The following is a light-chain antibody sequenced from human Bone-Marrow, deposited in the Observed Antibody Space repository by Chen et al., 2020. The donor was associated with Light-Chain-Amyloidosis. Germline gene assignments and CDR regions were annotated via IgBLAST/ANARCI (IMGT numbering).Light chain of an antibody. CDR3: QSADSSGTYEVI. CDR1: DLPTKY. V-gene: IGLV3-25*03. Sequence: SYELTQPPSVSVSPGQTARINCSGDDLPTKYAYWYQQKPGQAPELVIHRDTERPSGISERFSGSSSGTTATLTISGVQAEDEADYHCQSADSSGTYEVIFGGGTKLTVL. CDR2: RDT. J-gene: IGLJ2*01.